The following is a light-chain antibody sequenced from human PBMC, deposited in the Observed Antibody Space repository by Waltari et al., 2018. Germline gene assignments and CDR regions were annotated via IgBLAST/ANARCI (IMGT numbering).Light chain of an antibody. Sequence: ELVLTQSPGTLSLSPGERATLSCRASQSVSNNYLAWYQQKPGQAPRPLMYVASTRATGIPDRFSGSGSGTDFTLTISRLEPEDFAVYYCQQYVTSLYTFGQGTKLEIK. CDR2: VAS. CDR3: QQYVTSLYT. CDR1: QSVSNNY. V-gene: IGKV3-20*01. J-gene: IGKJ2*01.